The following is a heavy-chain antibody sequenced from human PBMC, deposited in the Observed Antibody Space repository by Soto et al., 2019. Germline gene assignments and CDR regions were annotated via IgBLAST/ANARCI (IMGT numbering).Heavy chain of an antibody. Sequence: GESLKISCKGSGYSFTSYWIGWVRQMPGKGLEWMGIIYPGGSDTRYSSSFQGQVTTSVDKSMSTAYLQWSGLKASDTAMYYCARLTYDSSGYYQPTCDYWGQGTQVTVSS. CDR1: GYSFTSYW. J-gene: IGHJ4*02. D-gene: IGHD3-22*01. CDR2: IYPGGSDT. CDR3: ARLTYDSSGYYQPTCDY. V-gene: IGHV5-51*01.